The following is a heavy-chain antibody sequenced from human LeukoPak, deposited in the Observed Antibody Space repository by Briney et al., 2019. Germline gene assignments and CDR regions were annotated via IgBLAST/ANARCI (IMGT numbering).Heavy chain of an antibody. V-gene: IGHV4-39*01. CDR3: ARHRSGLELRVAFDI. CDR1: GGSISSSSYY. D-gene: IGHD1-7*01. CDR2: IYYSGST. J-gene: IGHJ3*02. Sequence: SETLSLTCTVSGGSISSSSYYWGWIRQPPGTGLEWIGSIYYSGSTYYNPSLKSRVTISVDTSKNQFSLKLSSVTAADTAVYYCARHRSGLELRVAFDIWGQGTMVTVSS.